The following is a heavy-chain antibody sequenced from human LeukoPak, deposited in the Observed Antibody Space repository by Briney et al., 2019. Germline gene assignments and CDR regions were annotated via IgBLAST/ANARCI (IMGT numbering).Heavy chain of an antibody. Sequence: KPGGSLRLSCAASGFTFSSYSMNWVRQAPGKGLEWVSSISSSSDYVYYADSVKGRFTISRDNANNLLYLQMNSLRAEDTAVFYCARDLYGDYAFDIWGQGTMATVSS. D-gene: IGHD4-17*01. J-gene: IGHJ3*02. V-gene: IGHV3-21*01. CDR1: GFTFSSYS. CDR2: ISSSSDYV. CDR3: ARDLYGDYAFDI.